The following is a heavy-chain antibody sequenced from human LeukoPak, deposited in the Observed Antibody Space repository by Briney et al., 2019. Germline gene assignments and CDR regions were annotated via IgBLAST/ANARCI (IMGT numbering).Heavy chain of an antibody. CDR3: ARGVEMATIPNWFGP. V-gene: IGHV3-21*01. CDR1: GFTFSSYN. Sequence: GGSLRLFCAASGFTFSSYNMNWVRQAPGKGLEWVSSISRSSNYIYYADSVKGRFTISRDNAKNSLYLQMNSLRGEDTAVYYCARGVEMATIPNWFGPWGQGTLVTVSS. D-gene: IGHD5-24*01. J-gene: IGHJ5*02. CDR2: ISRSSNYI.